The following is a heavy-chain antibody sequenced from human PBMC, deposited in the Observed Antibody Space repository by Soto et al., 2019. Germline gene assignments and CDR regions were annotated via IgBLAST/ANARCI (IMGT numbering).Heavy chain of an antibody. CDR2: INHSGST. V-gene: IGHV4-34*01. J-gene: IGHJ6*03. D-gene: IGHD6-13*01. Sequence: SETLSLTCAVYGGSFSGYYWSWIRQPPGKGLEWIGEINHSGSTNYNPSLKSRVTISVDTSKNQFSLKLSSVTAADTAVYYCASNIPAARTPDHYYYYYYYMDVWGKGTTVTVSS. CDR1: GGSFSGYY. CDR3: ASNIPAARTPDHYYYYYYYMDV.